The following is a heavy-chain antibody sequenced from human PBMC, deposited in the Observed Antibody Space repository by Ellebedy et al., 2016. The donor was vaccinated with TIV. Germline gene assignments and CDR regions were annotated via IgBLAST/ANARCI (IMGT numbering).Heavy chain of an antibody. J-gene: IGHJ4*02. CDR2: IGGGGDIT. Sequence: GGSLRLSCAASGFTFSSFAMHWVRQAPGKGLEWLSVIGGGGDITYHADSVKGRFTLTRDNSKNTLYLEMDRLRAEDTAVYYCAKGSSSGFNYDRVGSEYWGQGTLVTVSS. V-gene: IGHV3-23*01. CDR3: AKGSSSGFNYDRVGSEY. D-gene: IGHD3-22*01. CDR1: GFTFSSFA.